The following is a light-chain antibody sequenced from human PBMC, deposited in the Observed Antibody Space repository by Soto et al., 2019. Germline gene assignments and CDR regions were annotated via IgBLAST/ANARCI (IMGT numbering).Light chain of an antibody. J-gene: IGKJ5*01. Sequence: DIQMTQSPSSLSASVGDRFTITCRASQSISSYLNWYQQKPGKAPKLLIYAASSLQSGVPSRFSGSVSGTDFTLTISSLQPEDFATYYCQQSYSTLITFGQGTRLEIK. CDR3: QQSYSTLIT. CDR1: QSISSY. V-gene: IGKV1-39*01. CDR2: AAS.